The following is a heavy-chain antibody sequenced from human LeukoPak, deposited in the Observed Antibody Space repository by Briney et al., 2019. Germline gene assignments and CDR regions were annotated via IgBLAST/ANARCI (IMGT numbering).Heavy chain of an antibody. CDR1: GGSISSGGYS. CDR3: ARDLYTDNSSGPMGYWYFDL. CDR2: IYHSGST. J-gene: IGHJ2*01. Sequence: SEPLSLTCAVSGGSISSGGYSWSWIRQPPGKGLEWIGYIYHSGSTYYNPSLKSRVTISVDRSKNQFSLKLSSVTAADTAVYYCARDLYTDNSSGPMGYWYFDLWGRGTLVTVSS. D-gene: IGHD3-22*01. V-gene: IGHV4-30-2*01.